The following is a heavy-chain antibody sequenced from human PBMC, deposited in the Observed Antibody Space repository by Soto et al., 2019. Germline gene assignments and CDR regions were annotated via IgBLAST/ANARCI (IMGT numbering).Heavy chain of an antibody. Sequence: SLRLSCAASGFTFSSYSMNWVRQAPGKGLEWVSSISSSSSYIYYADSVKGRFTISRDNAKNSLYLQMNSLRAEDTAVYYCAREGGYYSSGWYYIVWGQGTLVTVSS. J-gene: IGHJ4*02. V-gene: IGHV3-21*01. CDR3: AREGGYYSSGWYYIV. CDR2: ISSSSSYI. D-gene: IGHD6-19*01. CDR1: GFTFSSYS.